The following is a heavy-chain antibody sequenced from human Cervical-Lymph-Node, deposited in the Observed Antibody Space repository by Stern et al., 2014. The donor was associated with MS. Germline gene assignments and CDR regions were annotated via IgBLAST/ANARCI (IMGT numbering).Heavy chain of an antibody. V-gene: IGHV3-33*01. CDR3: ARDVAAAAGTHDY. CDR2: IWYDGSNK. D-gene: IGHD6-13*01. CDR1: GFTFSSYG. J-gene: IGHJ4*02. Sequence: VQLVESGGGVVQPGRSLRLSCAASGFTFSSYGMHWVRQAPGKGLEWVAVIWYDGSNKYYADSVKGRFTISRDNSKNTLYLQMNSLRAEDTAVYYCARDVAAAAGTHDYWGQGTLVTVSS.